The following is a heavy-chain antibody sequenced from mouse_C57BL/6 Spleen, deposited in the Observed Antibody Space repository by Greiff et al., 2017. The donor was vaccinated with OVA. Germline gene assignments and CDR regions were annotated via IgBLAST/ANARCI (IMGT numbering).Heavy chain of an antibody. Sequence: QVQLQQPGAELVKPGASVKLSCKASGYTFTSYWMQWVKQRPGQGLEWIGEIDPSDSYTNYNQKFKGKATLTVDTSSSTAYMQLSSLTSEDSAVYYCARSGVYCYFDVWGTGTTVTVSS. CDR1: GYTFTSYW. V-gene: IGHV1-50*01. D-gene: IGHD3-2*02. CDR3: ARSGVYCYFDV. J-gene: IGHJ1*03. CDR2: IDPSDSYT.